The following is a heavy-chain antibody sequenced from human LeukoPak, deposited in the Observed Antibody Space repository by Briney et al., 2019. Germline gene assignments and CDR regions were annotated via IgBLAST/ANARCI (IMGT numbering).Heavy chain of an antibody. CDR2: ISSSSSYI. V-gene: IGHV3-21*01. D-gene: IGHD2-2*01. CDR3: ARGGPLPRYCSSTSCYRDY. J-gene: IGHJ4*02. CDR1: GFTFSSYS. Sequence: GGSLRLSCAASGFTFSSYSMNWVRQAPGKGLEWVSSISSSSSYIYYADSVKGRFTISRDNAKNSLYLQMNSLRAGDTAVYYCARGGPLPRYCSSTSCYRDYWGQGTLVTVSS.